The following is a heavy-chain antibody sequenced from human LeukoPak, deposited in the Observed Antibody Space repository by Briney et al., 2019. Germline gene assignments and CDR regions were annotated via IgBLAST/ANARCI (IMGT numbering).Heavy chain of an antibody. J-gene: IGHJ4*02. CDR2: INPNSGGT. V-gene: IGHV1-2*02. CDR1: GYTFTGYY. D-gene: IGHD6-13*01. Sequence: GASVKVSCKASGYTFTGYYMHWVRPAPGQGLEWMGWINPNSGGTNYAQKFQGRVTMTRDTSISTAYMELSRLRSDDTAVYYCATIRFYSSSYFDYWGQGTLVTVSS. CDR3: ATIRFYSSSYFDY.